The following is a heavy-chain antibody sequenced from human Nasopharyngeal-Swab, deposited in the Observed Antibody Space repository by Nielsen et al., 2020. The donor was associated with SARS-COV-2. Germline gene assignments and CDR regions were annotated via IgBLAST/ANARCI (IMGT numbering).Heavy chain of an antibody. J-gene: IGHJ3*02. D-gene: IGHD3-22*01. CDR1: GGSISSGGYY. V-gene: IGHV4-31*03. CDR2: IYYSGST. CDR3: ARAQSITMIIGAFDI. Sequence: LRLSCTVSGGSISSGGYYWSWIRQHPGKGLEWIGYIYYSGSTYYNPSLKSRVTISVDTSKNQFSLKLSSVTAADTAVYYCARAQSITMIIGAFDIWGQGIMVTVSS.